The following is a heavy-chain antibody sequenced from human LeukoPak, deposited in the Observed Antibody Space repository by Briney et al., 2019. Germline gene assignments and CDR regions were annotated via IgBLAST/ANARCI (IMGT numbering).Heavy chain of an antibody. Sequence: GGSLRLSCAASGFTFSSYSMNWVRQAPGKGLEWVSSISSSSSYIYYADSVKGRFTISRDNAKNSLYLQMNSLRAEDTAVYYCARVARGRIGAFDIWGQGTMVTVSS. V-gene: IGHV3-21*01. CDR1: GFTFSSYS. J-gene: IGHJ3*02. CDR3: ARVARGRIGAFDI. D-gene: IGHD2-15*01. CDR2: ISSSSSYI.